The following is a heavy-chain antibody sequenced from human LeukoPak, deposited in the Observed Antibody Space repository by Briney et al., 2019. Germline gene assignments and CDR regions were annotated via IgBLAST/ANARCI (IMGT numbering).Heavy chain of an antibody. CDR3: AKAISDYYDSSGLAFDY. CDR1: GFTFSSYA. Sequence: HSGGSLRLSCAASGFTFSSYAMSWVRQAPGKGLEWVSAISGSGGSTYYADSVKGRFTISRDNSKNTLYLQMNSLRAEDTAVYYCAKAISDYYDSSGLAFDYWGQGTLVTVSS. V-gene: IGHV3-23*01. J-gene: IGHJ4*02. D-gene: IGHD3-22*01. CDR2: ISGSGGST.